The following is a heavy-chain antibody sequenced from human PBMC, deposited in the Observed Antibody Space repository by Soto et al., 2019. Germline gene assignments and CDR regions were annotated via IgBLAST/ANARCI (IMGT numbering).Heavy chain of an antibody. CDR1: GYTFTVYY. CDR2: INPNSGGT. V-gene: IGHV1-2*04. CDR3: ARLRYYGSGSSRPGYYYYVMDV. J-gene: IGHJ6*02. Sequence: ASVKLSCQASGYTFTVYYMHWVLQAPGQGLEWMGWINPNSGGTNYAQKFQGWVTMTRDTSISTAYMELSRLRSDDTAVYYCARLRYYGSGSSRPGYYYYVMDVWGQGTTVTVS. D-gene: IGHD3-10*01.